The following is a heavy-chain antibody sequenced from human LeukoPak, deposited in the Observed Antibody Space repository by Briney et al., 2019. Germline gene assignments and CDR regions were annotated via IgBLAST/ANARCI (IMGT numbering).Heavy chain of an antibody. Sequence: ASVKVSCKASRYTFTSYDINWVRQATGQGLEWMGWMNPNSGNTGYAQKFQGRVTMTRNTSISTAHMELSSLRSEDTAVYYCARGPGQLGYCSGGSCYTFDPWGQGTLVTVSS. CDR1: RYTFTSYD. V-gene: IGHV1-8*01. CDR2: MNPNSGNT. J-gene: IGHJ5*02. D-gene: IGHD2-15*01. CDR3: ARGPGQLGYCSGGSCYTFDP.